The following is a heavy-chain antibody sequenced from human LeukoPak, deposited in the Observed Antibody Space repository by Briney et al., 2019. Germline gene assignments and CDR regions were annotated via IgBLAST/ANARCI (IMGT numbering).Heavy chain of an antibody. V-gene: IGHV1-2*02. J-gene: IGHJ4*02. CDR1: GYTFTGYY. Sequence: ASVTASFTASGYTFTGYYMHWVRQAPGQGLEWMGWINPNSDGTNYSQKYQGRVTITRDTSISTAYMELRRLRSDDTAVYYCARGRGDYWGQGTLVTVSS. CDR3: ARGRGDY. CDR2: INPNSDGT.